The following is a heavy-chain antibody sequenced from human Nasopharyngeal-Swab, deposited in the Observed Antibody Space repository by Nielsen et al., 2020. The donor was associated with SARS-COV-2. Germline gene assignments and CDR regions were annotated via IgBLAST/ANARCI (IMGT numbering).Heavy chain of an antibody. Sequence: WIRQPPGKGLEYVSSIRTNGDSACYRDTVKGRFNISRDNSKNKMYFQMGSLRTEDMALYYCARSSSSSASWNEELDYWGQGTLVTVSS. J-gene: IGHJ4*02. CDR3: ARSSSSSASWNEELDY. V-gene: IGHV3-64*02. CDR2: IRTNGDSA. D-gene: IGHD6-6*01.